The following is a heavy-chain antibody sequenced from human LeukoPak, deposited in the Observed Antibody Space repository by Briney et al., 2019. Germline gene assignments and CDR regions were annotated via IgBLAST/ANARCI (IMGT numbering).Heavy chain of an antibody. CDR2: IYHSGST. CDR3: ARTYYDFWSGYYTHFDY. CDR1: GGSISSGGYS. J-gene: IGHJ4*02. D-gene: IGHD3-3*01. Sequence: SETLSLTCAVSGGSISSGGYSWRWIRQPPGKGLEWIGYIYHSGSTYYNPSLKSRVTISVDRSKNQFSLKLSSVTAADTAVYYCARTYYDFWSGYYTHFDYWGQGTLVTVSS. V-gene: IGHV4-30-2*01.